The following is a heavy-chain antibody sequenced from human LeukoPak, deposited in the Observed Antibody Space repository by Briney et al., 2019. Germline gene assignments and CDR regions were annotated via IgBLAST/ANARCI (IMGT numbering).Heavy chain of an antibody. J-gene: IGHJ4*02. Sequence: GGSLRLSCAASGFTFSASPIHWVRQASGKGLEWVGRITGTHATAYSATLKGRFTISRDDSKYTTFLQMNSLETEDTAVYYCTREGCGDTSCYTNDYWGQGTLVTVSS. D-gene: IGHD2-2*02. CDR2: ITGTHAT. CDR3: TREGCGDTSCYTNDY. CDR1: GFTFSASP. V-gene: IGHV3-73*01.